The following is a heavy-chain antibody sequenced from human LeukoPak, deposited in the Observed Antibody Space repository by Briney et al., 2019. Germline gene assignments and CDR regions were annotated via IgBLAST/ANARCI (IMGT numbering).Heavy chain of an antibody. Sequence: GGSLRLSCAASGFTFSSYAMSWVRRAPGKGLEWVSAISGSGGSTYYADSVKGRFTISRDNSKNTLYLQMNSLRAEDTAVYYCAKEWYYYGSGSYYNDYWGQGTLVTVSS. CDR2: ISGSGGST. J-gene: IGHJ4*02. D-gene: IGHD3-10*01. CDR1: GFTFSSYA. V-gene: IGHV3-23*01. CDR3: AKEWYYYGSGSYYNDY.